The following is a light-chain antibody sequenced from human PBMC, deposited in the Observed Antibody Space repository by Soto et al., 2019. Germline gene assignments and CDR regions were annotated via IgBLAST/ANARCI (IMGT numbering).Light chain of an antibody. V-gene: IGLV1-36*01. CDR1: SSNIGNNA. CDR3: AAWDDRLGAVI. J-gene: IGLJ2*01. Sequence: QSVLTQPPSVSEAPRQRVTISCSGSSSNIGNNAVNWYQQLPGQAPKIVIYYDDLLTSGVSDRFSGSKSGTSASLAISALQSDDEADYYCAAWDDRLGAVIFGGGTKLTVL. CDR2: YDD.